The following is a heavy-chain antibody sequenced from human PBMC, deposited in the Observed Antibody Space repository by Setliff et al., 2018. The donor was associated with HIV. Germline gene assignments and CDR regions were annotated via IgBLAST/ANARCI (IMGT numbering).Heavy chain of an antibody. CDR3: ARLNNGAHYFHFDY. D-gene: IGHD1-20*01. V-gene: IGHV3-23*01. J-gene: IGHJ4*02. Sequence: PGGSLRLSCAAAGFTFSTSEMNWVRQAPGKGLEWVSAISGGAGSTYYADSVKGRFTISRDNSKNTLYLQMNSLRAEDTAVYYCARLNNGAHYFHFDYWGQGTLVTVSS. CDR2: ISGGAGST. CDR1: GFTFSTSE.